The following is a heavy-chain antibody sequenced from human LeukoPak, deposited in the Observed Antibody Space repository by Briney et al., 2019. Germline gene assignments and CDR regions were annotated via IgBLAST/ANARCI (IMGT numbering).Heavy chain of an antibody. D-gene: IGHD7-27*01. V-gene: IGHV3-48*03. Sequence: PGGSLRLSCAASGFTFSSYEMNWVRQAPGKGLEWVSYIGSSGSTIYYADSVKVRFTISRDNAKNALYLQMNSLRAEDTAVYYCAREAGEIGYWGQGTLVTVSS. CDR2: IGSSGSTI. CDR1: GFTFSSYE. J-gene: IGHJ4*02. CDR3: AREAGEIGY.